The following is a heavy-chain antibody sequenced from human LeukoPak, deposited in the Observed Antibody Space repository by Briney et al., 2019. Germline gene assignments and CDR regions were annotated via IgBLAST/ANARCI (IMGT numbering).Heavy chain of an antibody. V-gene: IGHV1-69*13. J-gene: IGHJ6*03. D-gene: IGHD3-3*01. CDR2: IISIFGTA. Sequence: SVTVSCKASGGTCSSYAISWVRQPPGQGLEWMGGIISIFGTANYTHKFHGRVTINADEYTSTAYMELSSLRSEDTAVYYCARQGEYYDFWSGYKKHYYYYYMDVWGKGTTVTVSS. CDR1: GGTCSSYA. CDR3: ARQGEYYDFWSGYKKHYYYYYMDV.